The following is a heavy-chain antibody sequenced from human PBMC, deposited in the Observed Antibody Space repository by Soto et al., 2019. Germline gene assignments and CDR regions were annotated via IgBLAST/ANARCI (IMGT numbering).Heavy chain of an antibody. CDR3: VRGIRYSGRTHFDC. D-gene: IGHD1-26*01. CDR2: SRDKTYSYTT. CDR1: GFTFSDHY. V-gene: IGHV3-72*01. J-gene: IGHJ4*02. Sequence: GGSLRLSCTASGFTFSDHYMDWVRQAPGKGLEWVGRSRDKTYSYTTEYAASVEGRFIVSRDDSKNSLYLQMHSLRSEDTAVYYCVRGIRYSGRTHFDCWGQGTLVTVSS.